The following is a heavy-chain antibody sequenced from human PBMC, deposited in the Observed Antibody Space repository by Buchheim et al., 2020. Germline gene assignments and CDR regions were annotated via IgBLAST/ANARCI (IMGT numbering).Heavy chain of an antibody. Sequence: QVQLVESGGGVVQPGRSLRLSCAASGFTFSSYAMHWVRQAPGKGLEWVAVISYDGSNKYYADSVKGRFTISRDNSKNTLYLQMNSLRAEDTAVYYCARDLTSSERGVVVIAIPGDYWGQGTL. D-gene: IGHD2-21*01. J-gene: IGHJ4*02. CDR2: ISYDGSNK. CDR3: ARDLTSSERGVVVIAIPGDY. V-gene: IGHV3-30*04. CDR1: GFTFSSYA.